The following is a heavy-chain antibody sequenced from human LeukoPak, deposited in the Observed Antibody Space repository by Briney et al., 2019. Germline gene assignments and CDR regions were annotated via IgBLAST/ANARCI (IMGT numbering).Heavy chain of an antibody. D-gene: IGHD4-17*01. CDR2: IYSDGTT. J-gene: IGHJ5*02. CDR1: DGSINSYY. Sequence: SETLSLTCTVSDGSINSYYWSWIRQPAGKGLEWIGRIYSDGTTDYNPSLKSRVTMSVDTSKNQFSLRLTSVTAADTAVYYCAATLRRIGGDWFDPWGQGTLVTVSP. CDR3: AATLRRIGGDWFDP. V-gene: IGHV4-4*07.